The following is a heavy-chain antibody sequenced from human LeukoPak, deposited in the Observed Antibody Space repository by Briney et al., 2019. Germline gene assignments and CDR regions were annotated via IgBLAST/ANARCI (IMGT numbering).Heavy chain of an antibody. CDR3: ASERFGSSSRALFDY. J-gene: IGHJ4*02. D-gene: IGHD6-13*01. CDR1: GYTFTSYY. Sequence: AASVKVSCKASGYTFTSYYMHWVRQAPGQGLEWMGIINPSGGSTSYAQKFQGRVTMTRDTSTSTVYMELSSLRSEDTAVYYCASERFGSSSRALFDYWGQGTLVTVSS. CDR2: INPSGGST. V-gene: IGHV1-46*01.